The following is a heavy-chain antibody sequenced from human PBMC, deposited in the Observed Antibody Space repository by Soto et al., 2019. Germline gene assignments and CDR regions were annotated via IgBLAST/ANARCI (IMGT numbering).Heavy chain of an antibody. Sequence: SVKVSCNASGGAFSSYSSNWVRQAPGQGLEWMGEIIPIFGTANYAQKFQGRVTITADESTSTAYMELSSLRSEDTAVYYCARDGGRHSGGIDYWGQGALVTVS. J-gene: IGHJ4*02. CDR1: GGAFSSYS. CDR2: IIPIFGTA. D-gene: IGHD1-26*01. V-gene: IGHV1-69*01. CDR3: ARDGGRHSGGIDY.